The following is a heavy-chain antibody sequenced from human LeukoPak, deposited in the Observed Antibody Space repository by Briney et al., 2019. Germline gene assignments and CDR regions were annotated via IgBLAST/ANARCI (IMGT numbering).Heavy chain of an antibody. CDR1: GFTFNNYA. Sequence: PGGSLRLSCAASGFTFNNYALHWVRQAPGKGLEWVSAISGSGGSTYYADSVKGRFTISRDNSKNTLYLQMNSLRAEDTAVYYCAKSINAGGDFDYWGQGTLVTVSS. CDR3: AKSINAGGDFDY. V-gene: IGHV3-23*01. D-gene: IGHD3-10*01. J-gene: IGHJ4*02. CDR2: ISGSGGST.